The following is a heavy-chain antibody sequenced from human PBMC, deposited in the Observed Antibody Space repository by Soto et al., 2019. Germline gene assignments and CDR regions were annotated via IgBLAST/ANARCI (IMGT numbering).Heavy chain of an antibody. Sequence: VESLKISCKASGYIFINFWICCVRQMPGKVLEWMGIIYPGDSDTRYSPSFQGQVTISADKSISTAYLQWSSLKASDTAIYYCARQYSVNLDYWGQGTSVTVSS. CDR3: ARQYSVNLDY. CDR2: IYPGDSDT. CDR1: GYIFINFW. V-gene: IGHV5-51*01. D-gene: IGHD5-18*01. J-gene: IGHJ4*02.